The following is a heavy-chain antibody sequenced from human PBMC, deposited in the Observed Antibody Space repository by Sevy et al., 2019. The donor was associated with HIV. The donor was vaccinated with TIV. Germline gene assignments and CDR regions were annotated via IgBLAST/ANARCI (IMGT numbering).Heavy chain of an antibody. Sequence: GGSLRLSCAASGFTFSSYAMSWVRQAPGKGLEWVSAISGSGGSTYYADSVKGRFTISRDNSKNTLYLQMNSLRAEDTAVYDCAKVEVSGRRGELLLGAFDIWGQGTMVTVSS. CDR3: AKVEVSGRRGELLLGAFDI. D-gene: IGHD1-26*01. CDR1: GFTFSSYA. J-gene: IGHJ3*02. V-gene: IGHV3-23*01. CDR2: ISGSGGST.